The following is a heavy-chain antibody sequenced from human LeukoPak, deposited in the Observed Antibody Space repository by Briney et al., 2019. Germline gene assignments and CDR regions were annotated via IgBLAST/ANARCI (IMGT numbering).Heavy chain of an antibody. J-gene: IGHJ4*02. D-gene: IGHD4-23*01. CDR1: GFTFSCYG. CDR2: IWYDGSNK. Sequence: GGSLRLSCAASGFTFSCYGMHWVSQAPGKGLEWVAVIWYDGSNKYYADSVKGRFTISRDNAKNSLYLQVSSLRAEDTAAYYCAREMTTVATFDYWGQGTLVTVSS. V-gene: IGHV3-33*01. CDR3: AREMTTVATFDY.